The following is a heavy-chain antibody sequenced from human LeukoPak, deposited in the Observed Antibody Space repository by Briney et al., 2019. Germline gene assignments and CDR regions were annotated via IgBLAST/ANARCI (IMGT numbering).Heavy chain of an antibody. D-gene: IGHD6-19*01. CDR1: NYSIRSGYY. Sequence: SETLSLTCTVSNYSIRSGYYWGWIRQPPGKGLEWIGSGHHDGTTFYNPSLKGRVTISIDTSQNQFSLKLSSVTAADTAVYYCVRLLGYSSGWYRAGDWFDPWGQGTVVTVSS. CDR3: VRLLGYSSGWYRAGDWFDP. V-gene: IGHV4-38-2*02. CDR2: GHHDGTT. J-gene: IGHJ5*02.